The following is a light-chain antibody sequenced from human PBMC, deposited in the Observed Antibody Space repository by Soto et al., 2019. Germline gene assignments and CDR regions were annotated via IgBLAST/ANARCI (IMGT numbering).Light chain of an antibody. V-gene: IGKV3-20*01. J-gene: IGKJ2*01. Sequence: ESMLTQSPGTLSLSPGERATLSCRASQSVSTRYLAWYQQKPGQAPRLLIYGASIRATGIPDRFSGSGSGRDFTLIISRLEPEDFAVYYCHQFGSSPPAFTFGQGTKLEI. CDR1: QSVSTRY. CDR3: HQFGSSPPAFT. CDR2: GAS.